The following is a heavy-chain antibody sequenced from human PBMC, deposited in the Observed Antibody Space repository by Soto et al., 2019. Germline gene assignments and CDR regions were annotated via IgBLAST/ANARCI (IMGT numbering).Heavy chain of an antibody. CDR2: ITVYNGNT. Sequence: ASVKVSCKASGYTFTNYGASWVRQAPGQGLEWMGWITVYNGNTHYAQNLQGRVTTTTDTSTSTAHMELWSLGSDDTAVYYCARSYSYGSYWYFDYWGQGALVTVSS. D-gene: IGHD5-18*01. V-gene: IGHV1-18*04. CDR3: ARSYSYGSYWYFDY. CDR1: GYTFTNYG. J-gene: IGHJ4*02.